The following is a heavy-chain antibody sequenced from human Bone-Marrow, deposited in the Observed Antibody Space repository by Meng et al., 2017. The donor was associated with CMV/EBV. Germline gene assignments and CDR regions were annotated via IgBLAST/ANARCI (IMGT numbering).Heavy chain of an antibody. Sequence: ASVKVSCKASGYTFTSYYMHWVRQAPGQGLEWMGIINPSGGSTSYAQKFQGRVTMTRDTSTSTVYMELSSLRSEDTAVYYCARISGRYCSSTSCHSGYYYGMDVWGQGTTVTVS. D-gene: IGHD2-2*01. CDR2: INPSGGST. CDR3: ARISGRYCSSTSCHSGYYYGMDV. V-gene: IGHV1-46*01. CDR1: GYTFTSYY. J-gene: IGHJ6*02.